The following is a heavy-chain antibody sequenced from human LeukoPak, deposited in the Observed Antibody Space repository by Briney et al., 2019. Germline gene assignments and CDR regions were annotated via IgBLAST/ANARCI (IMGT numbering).Heavy chain of an antibody. J-gene: IGHJ3*02. D-gene: IGHD5-12*01. CDR3: ARRQLARYENAFDI. Sequence: ASVKVSCKASGYTFTGYYMHWVRQAPGQGLEWMGWINPNSGGTNYAQKFQGRVTMTRDTSISTAYMELSRLRSDDTAVYYCARRQLARYENAFDIWGQGTMVTVSS. V-gene: IGHV1-2*02. CDR2: INPNSGGT. CDR1: GYTFTGYY.